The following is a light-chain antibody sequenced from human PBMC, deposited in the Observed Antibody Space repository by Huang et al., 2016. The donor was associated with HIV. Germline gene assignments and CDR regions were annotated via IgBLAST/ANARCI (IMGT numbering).Light chain of an antibody. Sequence: EIVLTQSPGTLSLSPGERATLSCRASQSVSSRHLAWYQQKAGQSPRLLIYGASSRASGTPNRFSGSGSGTDCTLTISRLDPEDFAVYYCQQYGTSTSTFGQGTRVEVK. J-gene: IGKJ1*01. CDR3: QQYGTSTST. V-gene: IGKV3-20*01. CDR1: QSVSSRH. CDR2: GAS.